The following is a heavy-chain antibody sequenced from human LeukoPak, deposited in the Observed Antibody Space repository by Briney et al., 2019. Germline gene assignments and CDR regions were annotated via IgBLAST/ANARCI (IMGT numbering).Heavy chain of an antibody. Sequence: SETLSLTCAVYGGSFSGYYWSWIRQPPGKGLEWIGEINHSGSTNYNPSLKSRVTISVDTSKNQFSLKLTSVTAADTAVYYWARGVCSGGSCYSEWNYWGQGTLVTVSS. CDR1: GGSFSGYY. D-gene: IGHD2-15*01. CDR2: INHSGST. J-gene: IGHJ4*02. CDR3: ARGVCSGGSCYSEWNY. V-gene: IGHV4-34*01.